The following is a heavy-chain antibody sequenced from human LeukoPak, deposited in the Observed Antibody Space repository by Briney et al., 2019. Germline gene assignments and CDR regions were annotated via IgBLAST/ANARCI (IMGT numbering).Heavy chain of an antibody. Sequence: VASVKLSCKASGYSFNDYYIYWVRPAPGQGLKWMGRINPSSGDANYAQTFHGRVTMTRQTSNSTANTEPTGLSPHDPAAYYCARNNRHEASLYNWFAPSGQRTLVTV. CDR1: GYSFNDYY. D-gene: IGHD6-6*01. V-gene: IGHV1-2*02. CDR3: ARNNRHEASLYNWFAP. J-gene: IGHJ5*02. CDR2: INPSSGDA.